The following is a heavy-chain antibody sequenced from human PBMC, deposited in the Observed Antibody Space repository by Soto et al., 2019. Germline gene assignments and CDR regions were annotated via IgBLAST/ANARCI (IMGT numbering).Heavy chain of an antibody. D-gene: IGHD6-13*01. CDR2: IYPGYANT. Sequence: RGESLKISRNVSDCIFTSYIISWVGQMPGNGVYWMGIIYPGYANTTDSPSFEAQVTISADESISTAYLQWRSLKASDPAMYYCARVQGIAEAPIAYWGQGALVTVSS. V-gene: IGHV5-51*01. CDR1: DCIFTSYI. J-gene: IGHJ4*02. CDR3: ARVQGIAEAPIAY.